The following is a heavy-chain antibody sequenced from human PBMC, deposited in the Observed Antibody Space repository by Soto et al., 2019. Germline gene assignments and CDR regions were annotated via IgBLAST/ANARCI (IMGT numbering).Heavy chain of an antibody. D-gene: IGHD4-17*01. CDR1: GGSISSYY. CDR3: ARALRTTVTTLDY. Sequence: PSETLSLTCTVSGGSISSYYWSWIRQPPGKGLEWIGYIYYSGSTNYNPSLKSRVTISVDTSKNQFSLKLSSVTAADTAVYYCARALRTTVTTLDYWGQGTLVTVSS. J-gene: IGHJ4*02. CDR2: IYYSGST. V-gene: IGHV4-59*01.